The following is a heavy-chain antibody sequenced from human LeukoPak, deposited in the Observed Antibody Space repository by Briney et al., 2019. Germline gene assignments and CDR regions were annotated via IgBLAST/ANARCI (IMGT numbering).Heavy chain of an antibody. Sequence: GASVKVSCKASGYTFTGYYMHWVRQAPGQGLEWMGWINPNSGGTNYAQKFQGRVTMTRDTSINTAYMELSRLRSDDTAVYYCARGQGYFDWLLYSQDYWGQGTRVTVSS. CDR1: GYTFTGYY. J-gene: IGHJ4*02. CDR2: INPNSGGT. D-gene: IGHD3-9*01. CDR3: ARGQGYFDWLLYSQDY. V-gene: IGHV1-2*02.